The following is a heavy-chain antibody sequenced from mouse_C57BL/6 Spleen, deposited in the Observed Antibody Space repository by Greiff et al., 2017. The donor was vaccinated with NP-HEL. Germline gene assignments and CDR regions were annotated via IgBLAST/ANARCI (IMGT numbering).Heavy chain of an antibody. V-gene: IGHV1-82*01. CDR2: IYPGDGDT. D-gene: IGHD3-2*02. J-gene: IGHJ4*01. CDR3: ARDSSGYEGFAMDY. Sequence: VQLQQSGPELVKPGASVKISCKASGYAFSSSWMNWVKQRPGKGLEWIGRIYPGDGDTNYNGKFKGKATLTADKSSSTAYMQLSSLTSEDSAVYFCARDSSGYEGFAMDYWGQGTSVTVSS. CDR1: GYAFSSSW.